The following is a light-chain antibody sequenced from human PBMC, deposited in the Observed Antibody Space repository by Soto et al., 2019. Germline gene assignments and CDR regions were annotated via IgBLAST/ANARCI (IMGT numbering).Light chain of an antibody. CDR2: EVS. J-gene: IGLJ1*01. CDR3: SSYTSSSTLYV. V-gene: IGLV2-14*01. CDR1: SSDIGGYNY. Sequence: QSALTQPASVFGSPGQSITISCAGTSSDIGGYNYVSWYQQHPGKAPKVMIYEVSNRPSGVSNRFSGSKSGNTASLTISGLQAEDEADYYCSSYTSSSTLYVFRSGTKVTVL.